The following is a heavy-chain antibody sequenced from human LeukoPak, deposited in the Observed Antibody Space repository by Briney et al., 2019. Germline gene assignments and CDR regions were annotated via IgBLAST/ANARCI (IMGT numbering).Heavy chain of an antibody. Sequence: SETLSLTCTVSGGSISSYYWSWIRQPAGKGLEWIGRIYTSGSTNYNPSLKSRVTMSVDTSKNQFSLKLSSVTAADTAVYYCARGDKHYDFWSGYSPAWFDPWGQGTLVTVSS. CDR1: GGSISSYY. V-gene: IGHV4-4*07. CDR2: IYTSGST. J-gene: IGHJ5*02. D-gene: IGHD3-3*01. CDR3: ARGDKHYDFWSGYSPAWFDP.